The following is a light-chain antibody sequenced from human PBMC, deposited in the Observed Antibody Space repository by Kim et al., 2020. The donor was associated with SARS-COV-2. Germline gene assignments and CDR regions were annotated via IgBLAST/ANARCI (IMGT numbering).Light chain of an antibody. V-gene: IGLV3-19*01. J-gene: IGLJ3*02. Sequence: SSELTQDPAVSVALGQTVRITCQGDSLRSYYASWYQQKPGQAPVLVIYGKNNRPSGIPDRFSGSSSGNTASLNITGAQAEDEAYYYCNSRDSSGNHRWVFGGGTQLTVL. CDR3: NSRDSSGNHRWV. CDR2: GKN. CDR1: SLRSYY.